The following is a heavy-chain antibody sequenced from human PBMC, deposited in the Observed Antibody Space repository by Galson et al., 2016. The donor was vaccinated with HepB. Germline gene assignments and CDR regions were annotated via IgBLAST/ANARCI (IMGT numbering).Heavy chain of an antibody. V-gene: IGHV3-30*04. J-gene: IGHJ6*02. Sequence: SLRLSCAASGFSFSLNTVHWVRQLPGKGLEWVALISYTGSNEIYAESVKGRSQISRDNSKNTLYLQMNNLRGEDTAVYYCARSFRDFVFEGSLYGLDVWGQGTTVIVSS. CDR1: GFSFSLNT. D-gene: IGHD3-10*01. CDR3: ARSFRDFVFEGSLYGLDV. CDR2: ISYTGSNE.